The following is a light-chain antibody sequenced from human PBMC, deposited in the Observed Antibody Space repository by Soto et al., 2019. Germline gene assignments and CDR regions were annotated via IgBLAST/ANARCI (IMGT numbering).Light chain of an antibody. Sequence: QSVLTQPPSASGSPGQSVTISCTGTPSDVGGSNSVSWYQQHPGKAPNLMIYDVNKRPSGVPDRFSGSKSGNTASLIVSGLQAADEAYYFCSSYAPSDVVFGGGTQLTVL. J-gene: IGLJ2*01. CDR1: PSDVGGSNS. CDR3: SSYAPSDVV. V-gene: IGLV2-8*01. CDR2: DVN.